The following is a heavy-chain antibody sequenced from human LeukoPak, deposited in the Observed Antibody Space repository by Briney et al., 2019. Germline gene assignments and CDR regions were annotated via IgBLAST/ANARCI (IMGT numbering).Heavy chain of an antibody. J-gene: IGHJ4*02. CDR3: ATEWGI. Sequence: GGSLRLSCAASGFTFSSYAMSWVRQAPGKGLEWVAAISAGGDSTYYADSVKGRFTISRDNAKNSLSLQMNSLRAEDTAVYYCATEWGIWGQGTLVTVSS. CDR2: ISAGGDST. V-gene: IGHV3-23*01. D-gene: IGHD3-3*01. CDR1: GFTFSSYA.